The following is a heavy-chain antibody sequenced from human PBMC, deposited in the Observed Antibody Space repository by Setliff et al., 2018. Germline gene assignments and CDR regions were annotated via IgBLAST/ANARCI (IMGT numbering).Heavy chain of an antibody. CDR1: GYTFTSYY. V-gene: IGHV1-46*01. CDR3: ARESTAKNFWGEYSDY. J-gene: IGHJ4*02. Sequence: ASVKVSCKASGYTFTSYYMHWVRQAPGQGLEWMGVINPSGGSTTYAQRLQGRVTMTRDTSTSTVYMYLSSLRSEDTAVYYCARESTAKNFWGEYSDYWGQGTLVTVSS. D-gene: IGHD3-3*01. CDR2: INPSGGST.